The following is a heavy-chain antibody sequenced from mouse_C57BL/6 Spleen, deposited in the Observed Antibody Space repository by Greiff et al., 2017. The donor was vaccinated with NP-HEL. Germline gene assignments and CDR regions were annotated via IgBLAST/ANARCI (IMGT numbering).Heavy chain of an antibody. V-gene: IGHV1-64*01. CDR1: GYTFTSYW. J-gene: IGHJ4*01. D-gene: IGHD2-5*01. CDR2: IHPNSGST. CDR3: ARSDSNYGGLVDY. Sequence: QVQLQQPGAELVKPGASVKLSCKASGYTFTSYWMHWVKQRPGQGLEWIGMIHPNSGSTNYNEKFKSKATLTVDKSSSTAYMQLSSLTSEDSAVYYCARSDSNYGGLVDYWGQGTSVTVSS.